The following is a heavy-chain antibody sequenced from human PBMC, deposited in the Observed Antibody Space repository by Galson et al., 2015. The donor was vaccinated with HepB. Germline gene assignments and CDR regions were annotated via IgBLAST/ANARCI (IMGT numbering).Heavy chain of an antibody. V-gene: IGHV2-5*02. CDR2: IYWDDGK. D-gene: IGHD2-8*01. CDR3: AHRREDIVLMVDWFDP. Sequence: PALVKPTQTLTLTCTFSGFSLSTSGVGVGWIRQPPAKALEWLALIYWDDGKRYSPSLKSRLTITKDTSKNQVVLTMTNMDPVDTATCYCAHRREDIVLMVDWFDPWGQGTLVTVSS. J-gene: IGHJ5*02. CDR1: GFSLSTSGVG.